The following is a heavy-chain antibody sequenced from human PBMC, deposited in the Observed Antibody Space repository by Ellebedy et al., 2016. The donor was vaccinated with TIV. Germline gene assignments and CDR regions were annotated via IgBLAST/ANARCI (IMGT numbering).Heavy chain of an antibody. Sequence: PGGSLRLSCAASGFSVSNNFMDWVRQAPGKGLEWVSIIYADGRKYYADSVKGRFTISRDTSRNTLYLQMNAVRDDDTAVYYCVGGDFDYWGPGTMVTVSS. J-gene: IGHJ4*02. CDR1: GFSVSNNF. CDR2: IYADGRK. D-gene: IGHD4-17*01. V-gene: IGHV3-53*01. CDR3: VGGDFDY.